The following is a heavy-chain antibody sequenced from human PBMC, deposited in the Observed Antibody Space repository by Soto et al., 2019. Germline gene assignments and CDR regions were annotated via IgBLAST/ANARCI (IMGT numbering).Heavy chain of an antibody. CDR2: FDPEDGET. CDR3: ATESLVGATSAPYYYGMDV. J-gene: IGHJ6*02. V-gene: IGHV1-24*01. D-gene: IGHD1-26*01. Sequence: ASVKVSCKVSGYTLTELSMHWVRQAPGKGLEWMGGFDPEDGETIYAQKFQGRVTMTEDTSTDTAYMELSSLRSEDTAVYYCATESLVGATSAPYYYGMDVWGQGTTVTVSS. CDR1: GYTLTELS.